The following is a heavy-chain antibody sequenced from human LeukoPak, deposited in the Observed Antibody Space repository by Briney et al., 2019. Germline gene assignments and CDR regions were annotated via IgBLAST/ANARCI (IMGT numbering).Heavy chain of an antibody. V-gene: IGHV3-21*01. CDR1: GFTFRNYW. D-gene: IGHD3-22*01. CDR2: VSSSSSYI. CDR3: AREGRPYYYDSSGYYYF. J-gene: IGHJ4*02. Sequence: GGSLRLSCAASGFTFRNYWMGWVRQAPGKGLEWVSSVSSSSSYIYYADSVKGRFTISRDNAKNSLYLQMNSLRAEDTAVYYCAREGRPYYYDSSGYYYFWGQGTLVTVSS.